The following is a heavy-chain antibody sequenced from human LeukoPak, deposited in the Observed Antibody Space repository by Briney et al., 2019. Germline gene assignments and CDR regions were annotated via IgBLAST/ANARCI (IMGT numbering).Heavy chain of an antibody. J-gene: IGHJ5*01. D-gene: IGHD6-19*01. CDR3: ANDVLPDGGRAAVANWFDS. V-gene: IGHV3-23*01. CDR2: ISDSGDST. CDR1: GFTFRRYA. Sequence: GGSLRLSCAASGFTFRRYAMSWVRQAPGKGLEWVSGISDSGDSTYYADSVKGRFTVSKDKSRNTPYLQMSSLRAEDTAVYYCANDVLPDGGRAAVANWFDSWGQGTLVTVSS.